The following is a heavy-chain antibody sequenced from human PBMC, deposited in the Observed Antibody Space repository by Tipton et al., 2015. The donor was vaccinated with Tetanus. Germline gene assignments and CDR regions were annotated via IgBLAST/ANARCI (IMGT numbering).Heavy chain of an antibody. Sequence: SLRLSCAASGFTFSSYSMSWVRQAPGKGLEWVSAISGSGGTTYYGDSVKGRFTISRDKSSNTLFLQMNSLRAEDTALYYCAKDAGSYRPTPFDVWGQGTLVTVSS. CDR1: GFTFSSYS. CDR3: AKDAGSYRPTPFDV. D-gene: IGHD3-10*01. CDR2: ISGSGGTT. V-gene: IGHV3-23*01. J-gene: IGHJ4*02.